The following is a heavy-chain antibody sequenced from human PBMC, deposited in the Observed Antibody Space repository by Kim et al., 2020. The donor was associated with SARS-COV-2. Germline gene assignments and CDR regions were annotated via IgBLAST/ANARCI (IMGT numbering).Heavy chain of an antibody. D-gene: IGHD3-10*01. J-gene: IGHJ6*02. Sequence: SLKGRVTISVDTSKNQFSLKLSSVTAADTAVYYCARFYGSGSYYDYGMDVWGQGTTVTVSS. V-gene: IGHV4-4*09. CDR3: ARFYGSGSYYDYGMDV.